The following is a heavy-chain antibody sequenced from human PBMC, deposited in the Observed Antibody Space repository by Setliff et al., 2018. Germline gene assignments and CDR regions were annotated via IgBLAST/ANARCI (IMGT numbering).Heavy chain of an antibody. Sequence: SVKVSCKASGYTFINYEINWVRQATGQGLEWMGGIIPIFGTANYAQKFQGRVTITTDESTSTAYMELSSLRSGDTAVYYCARDSRTTVTYYWGQGTLVTVSS. CDR2: IIPIFGTA. D-gene: IGHD4-17*01. J-gene: IGHJ4*02. CDR1: GYTFINYE. V-gene: IGHV1-69*05. CDR3: ARDSRTTVTYY.